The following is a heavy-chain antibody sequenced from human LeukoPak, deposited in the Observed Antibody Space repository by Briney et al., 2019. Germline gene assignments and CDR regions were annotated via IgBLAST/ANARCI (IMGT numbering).Heavy chain of an antibody. CDR2: IYPGDSDT. CDR1: GYSFTNYW. D-gene: IGHD3-10*01. CDR3: ARQGGSGTFGAFNV. J-gene: IGHJ3*01. V-gene: IGHV5-51*01. Sequence: GESLKISCKGSGYSFTNYWLGWVRQMPGKGLEWMGVIYPGDSDTRYSPSFQGQVTIPADMSISTAYLQWSSLKASDTAKYYCARQGGSGTFGAFNVWGQGTMVTVSS.